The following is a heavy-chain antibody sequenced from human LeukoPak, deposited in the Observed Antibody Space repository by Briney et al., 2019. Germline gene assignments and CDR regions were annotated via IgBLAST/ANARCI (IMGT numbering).Heavy chain of an antibody. Sequence: ASVKVSCEASGYTFTGYYMHWVRQAPGQGLEWMGWINPNSGGTNYAQKFQGRVTMTRDTSISTAYMELSRLRSDDTAVYYCARDVGEYCSSTSCYASNYWGQGTLVTVSS. V-gene: IGHV1-2*02. CDR2: INPNSGGT. CDR3: ARDVGEYCSSTSCYASNY. J-gene: IGHJ4*02. D-gene: IGHD2-2*01. CDR1: GYTFTGYY.